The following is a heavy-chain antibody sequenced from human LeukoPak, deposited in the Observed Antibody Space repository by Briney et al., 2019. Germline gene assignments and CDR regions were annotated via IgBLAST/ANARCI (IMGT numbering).Heavy chain of an antibody. CDR1: GFTFSSYA. CDR3: ARNLGYSSGWYHTY. J-gene: IGHJ4*02. CDR2: ISSNGGTT. V-gene: IGHV3-64*04. D-gene: IGHD6-19*01. Sequence: GSLRLSCSASGFTFSSYAMHWVRQAPGKGLEYVSAISSNGGTTYYADSVKGRFTISRDNSKNSLYLQMNSLRAEDTAVYYCARNLGYSSGWYHTYWGQGTLVTVSS.